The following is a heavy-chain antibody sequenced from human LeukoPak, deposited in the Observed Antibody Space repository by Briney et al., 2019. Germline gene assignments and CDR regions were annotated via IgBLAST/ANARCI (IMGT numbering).Heavy chain of an antibody. Sequence: SVKVSCEASGGTFSSYAISWVRQAPGQGLEWMGGIIPIFGTANYAQKFQGRVTITADESTSTAYMELSSLRSEDTAVYYCASEKYYDFWSGYIYYYGMDIWGQGTTVTVSS. D-gene: IGHD3-3*01. CDR2: IIPIFGTA. V-gene: IGHV1-69*13. CDR1: GGTFSSYA. CDR3: ASEKYYDFWSGYIYYYGMDI. J-gene: IGHJ6*02.